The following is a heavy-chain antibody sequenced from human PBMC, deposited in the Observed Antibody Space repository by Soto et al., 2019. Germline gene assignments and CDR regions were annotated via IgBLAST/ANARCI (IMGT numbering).Heavy chain of an antibody. CDR2: ISYDVSNK. V-gene: IGHV3-30-3*01. D-gene: IGHD2-2*02. J-gene: IGHJ3*02. Sequence: PXGSLRLYCAASGFTFSSYAMHWVRQAPGKGLEWVAVISYDVSNKYYADSVKGRFTISRDNSKNTLYLQMNSLRAEDTAVYYCAREGCSSTSCYNGDAFDIWGQGTMVTVSS. CDR3: AREGCSSTSCYNGDAFDI. CDR1: GFTFSSYA.